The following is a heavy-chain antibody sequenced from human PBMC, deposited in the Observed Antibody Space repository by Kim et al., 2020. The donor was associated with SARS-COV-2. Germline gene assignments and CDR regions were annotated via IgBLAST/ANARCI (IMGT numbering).Heavy chain of an antibody. V-gene: IGHV3-30-3*01. CDR2: ISYDGSNK. J-gene: IGHJ6*01. CDR3: ARDPMTIPWYYYGMDV. D-gene: IGHD3-10*01. Sequence: GGSLRLSCAASGFTFSSYAMHWVRQAPGKGLEWVAVISYDGSNKYYADSVKGRFTISRDNSKNTLYLQMNSLRADDTAVYYCARDPMTIPWYYYGMDVWG. CDR1: GFTFSSYA.